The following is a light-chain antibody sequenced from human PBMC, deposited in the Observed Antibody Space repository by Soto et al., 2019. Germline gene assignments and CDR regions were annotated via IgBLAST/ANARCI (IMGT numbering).Light chain of an antibody. CDR3: QQSFGITWT. Sequence: DVRMTQSPSSLSASVGDSVTITCRASESISTYLNWYQQKPGRAPKVVIYAASNLQSGVPSRFSGSGSATDFTLIIRGLQPGDSATYFCQQSFGITWTFGQGTKVEIK. CDR2: AAS. V-gene: IGKV1-39*01. J-gene: IGKJ1*01. CDR1: ESISTY.